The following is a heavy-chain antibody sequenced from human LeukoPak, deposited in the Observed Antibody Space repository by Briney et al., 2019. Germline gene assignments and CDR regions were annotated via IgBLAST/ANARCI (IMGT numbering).Heavy chain of an antibody. CDR2: ISSSSSYI. Sequence: GGSLRLSCAASGFTFSSYSMNWVRQAPGKGLEWVSSISSSSSYIYYADSVKGRFTISRDNAKNSLHLQMNSLRAEDTAVYYCARVEDVVVPAAPDYWGQGTLVTVSS. CDR3: ARVEDVVVPAAPDY. CDR1: GFTFSSYS. V-gene: IGHV3-21*01. D-gene: IGHD2-2*01. J-gene: IGHJ4*02.